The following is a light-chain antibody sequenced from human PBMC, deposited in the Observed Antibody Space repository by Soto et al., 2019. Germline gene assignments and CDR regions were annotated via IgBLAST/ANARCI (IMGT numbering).Light chain of an antibody. J-gene: IGKJ5*01. CDR3: QHFKTYPIT. Sequence: DIQMTQSPSTLSASLGAKVTITCRASQSICTLLAWYQQTPGRAPNLLIYDASSLQSGVPSRFSGSGSGTEFTLTISSLQPDDFATYFCQHFKTYPITFGQGTRLEIK. CDR2: DAS. V-gene: IGKV1-5*01. CDR1: QSICTL.